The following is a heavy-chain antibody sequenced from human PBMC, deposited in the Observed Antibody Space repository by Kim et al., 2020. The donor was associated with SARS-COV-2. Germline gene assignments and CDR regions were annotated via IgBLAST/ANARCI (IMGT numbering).Heavy chain of an antibody. V-gene: IGHV3-30*04. CDR2: ISYDGSNK. D-gene: IGHD5-12*01. CDR3: ARDLSTTPLGGYSGYDGRYGDYGWPGGHDY. CDR1: GFTFSSYA. J-gene: IGHJ4*02. Sequence: GGSLRLSCAASGFTFSSYAMHWVRQAPGKGLEWVAVISYDGSNKYYADSVKGRFTISRDNSKNTLYLQMNSLRAEDTAVYYCARDLSTTPLGGYSGYDGRYGDYGWPGGHDYWGQGTLVTVSS.